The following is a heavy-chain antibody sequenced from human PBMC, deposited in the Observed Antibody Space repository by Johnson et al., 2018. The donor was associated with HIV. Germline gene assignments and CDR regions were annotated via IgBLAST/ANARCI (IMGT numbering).Heavy chain of an antibody. Sequence: QVQLVESGGGVVQPGRSLRLSCAASGFTLSHYGMHWVRQAPGKGPEWVALISYDGSNAYYADSVKGRFTVSRANSKNTLYLQMIRLRAEDTAVYYCAKDREAWYISRWSPTDAFDIWGQGTMVTVSS. CDR2: ISYDGSNA. CDR3: AKDREAWYISRWSPTDAFDI. D-gene: IGHD6-13*01. V-gene: IGHV3-30*18. CDR1: GFTLSHYG. J-gene: IGHJ3*02.